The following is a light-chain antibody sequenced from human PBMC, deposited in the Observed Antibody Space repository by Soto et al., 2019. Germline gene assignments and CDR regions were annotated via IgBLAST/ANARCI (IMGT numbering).Light chain of an antibody. V-gene: IGKV3-20*01. CDR1: QSVSTSS. CDR3: QQYGSSGT. J-gene: IGKJ1*01. CDR2: GAS. Sequence: EIVLAQSPGALSLSPGARATRCCRASQSVSTSSLAWYQQKGGQAPRLLIYGASNRATGIPDRFSGSGSGTDFTLTISRLEPEDFAVYYCQQYGSSGTFGQGTKVDI.